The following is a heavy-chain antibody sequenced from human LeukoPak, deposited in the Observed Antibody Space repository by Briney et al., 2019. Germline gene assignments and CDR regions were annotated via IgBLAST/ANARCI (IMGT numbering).Heavy chain of an antibody. Sequence: SETLSLTCNVSDYSISSVYYWGWIRQSPGKGLEWIGSIYHTGYTYYNPSLKSRITISLETSRTQFSLKLNSVTAADTAVYFCVTTGHSSGWQFDYWGQGTLVTVSS. CDR1: DYSISSVYY. CDR2: IYHTGYT. J-gene: IGHJ4*02. V-gene: IGHV4-38-2*02. CDR3: VTTGHSSGWQFDY. D-gene: IGHD6-19*01.